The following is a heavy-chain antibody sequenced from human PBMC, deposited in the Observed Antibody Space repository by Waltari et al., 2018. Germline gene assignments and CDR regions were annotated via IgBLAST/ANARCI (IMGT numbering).Heavy chain of an antibody. D-gene: IGHD2-15*01. V-gene: IGHV4-59*12. Sequence: QVLLQESGPGLVRPSETLSLTCPVSGGSLGGSYCRWIRQPPGKGLEWIGYISSTGNTNYNPFLDSRVTILLDTSKSQFSLTLNSVTAADTAVYFCVRLRGGWSTAYNWFDPWGQGTLVTVSS. CDR2: ISSTGNT. CDR3: VRLRGGWSTAYNWFDP. CDR1: GGSLGGSY. J-gene: IGHJ5*02.